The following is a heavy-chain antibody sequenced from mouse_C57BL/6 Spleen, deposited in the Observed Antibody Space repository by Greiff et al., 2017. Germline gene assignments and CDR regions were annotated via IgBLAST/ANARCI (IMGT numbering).Heavy chain of an antibody. CDR3: TARYYGSPYWYFDV. V-gene: IGHV14-4*01. J-gene: IGHJ1*03. D-gene: IGHD1-1*01. CDR2: IDPENGDT. Sequence: VQLQQSGAELVRPGASVKLSCTASGFNIKDDYMHWVKQRPEQGLEWIGWIDPENGDTEYASKFQGKATITADTSSNTAYLQLSSLTSEDTAVYSCTARYYGSPYWYFDVWGTGTTVTVSS. CDR1: GFNIKDDY.